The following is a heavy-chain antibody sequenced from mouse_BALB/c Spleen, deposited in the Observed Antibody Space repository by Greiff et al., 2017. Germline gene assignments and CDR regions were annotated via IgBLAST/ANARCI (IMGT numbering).Heavy chain of an antibody. CDR2: IRNKANGYTT. Sequence: EVKLMESGGGLVQPGGSLRLSCATSGFTFTDYYMSWVRQPPGKALEWLGFIRNKANGYTTEYSASVKGRFTISRDNSQSILYLQMNTLRAEDSATYYCARDRAVSYAMDYWGQGTSVTVSS. CDR3: ARDRAVSYAMDY. J-gene: IGHJ4*01. V-gene: IGHV7-3*02. CDR1: GFTFTDYY.